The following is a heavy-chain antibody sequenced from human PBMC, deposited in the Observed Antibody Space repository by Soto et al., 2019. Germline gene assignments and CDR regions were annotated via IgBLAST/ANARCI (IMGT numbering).Heavy chain of an antibody. D-gene: IGHD3-3*01. CDR2: INHSGST. CDR1: GGSFSGYY. CDR3: ARGVYDFWSGYSFRYYYYGMDV. V-gene: IGHV4-34*01. J-gene: IGHJ6*02. Sequence: SETLSLTCAVYGGSFSGYYWSWIRQPPGKGLEWIGEINHSGSTNYNPSLKSRVTISVDTSKNQFSLKLSSVTAADTAVYYCARGVYDFWSGYSFRYYYYGMDVWGQGTTVTVS.